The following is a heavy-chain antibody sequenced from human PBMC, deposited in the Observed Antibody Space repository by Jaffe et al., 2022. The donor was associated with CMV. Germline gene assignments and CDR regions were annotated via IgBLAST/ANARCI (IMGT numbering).Heavy chain of an antibody. Sequence: QVQLQQWGAGLLKPSETLSLTCAVYGGSFSGYYWSWIRQPPGKGLEWIGEINHSGSTNYNPSLKSRVTISVDTSKNQFSLKLSSVTAADTAVYYCASHYDILTGYFHWGQGTLVTVSS. D-gene: IGHD3-9*01. CDR1: GGSFSGYY. CDR2: INHSGST. CDR3: ASHYDILTGYFH. V-gene: IGHV4-34*01. J-gene: IGHJ4*02.